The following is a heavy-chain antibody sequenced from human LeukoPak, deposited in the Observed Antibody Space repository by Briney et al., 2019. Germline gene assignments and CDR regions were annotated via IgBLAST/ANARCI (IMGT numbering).Heavy chain of an antibody. V-gene: IGHV4-61*05. CDR2: IYSSGST. CDR3: ARELWQSGDYYYALDV. Sequence: SETLSLTCTVSGGSISSSSYYWGWIRQPPGKGLEWIGYIYSSGSTKYNPSLKSRVTISVDRSKNQFSLKLTSVTAADTAVYYCARELWQSGDYYYALDVWGKGTTVTVSS. J-gene: IGHJ6*04. D-gene: IGHD5-18*01. CDR1: GGSISSSSYY.